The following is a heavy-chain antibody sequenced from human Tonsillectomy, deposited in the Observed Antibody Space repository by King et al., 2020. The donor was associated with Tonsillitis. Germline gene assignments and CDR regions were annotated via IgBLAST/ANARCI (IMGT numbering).Heavy chain of an antibody. CDR3: ASDAYLGRFLEWLLYQDY. J-gene: IGHJ4*02. Sequence: VQLVESGGGVVQPGRSLRLSCAASGFTFSSYAMHWVRQAPGKGLEWVAVISYDGSNKYYADSVKGRFTISRDNSKNTLYLHMNSLRAEDTAVYYCASDAYLGRFLEWLLYQDYWGQGTLVTVSS. CDR2: ISYDGSNK. V-gene: IGHV3-30-3*01. CDR1: GFTFSSYA. D-gene: IGHD3-3*01.